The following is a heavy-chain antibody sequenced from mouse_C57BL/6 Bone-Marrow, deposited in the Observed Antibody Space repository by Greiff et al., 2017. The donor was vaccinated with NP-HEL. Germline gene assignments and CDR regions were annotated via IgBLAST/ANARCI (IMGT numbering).Heavy chain of an antibody. J-gene: IGHJ4*01. D-gene: IGHD2-3*01. CDR2: ISDGGSYT. V-gene: IGHV5-4*01. CDR3: ARDRWLLHYYAMDY. Sequence: EVMLVESGGGLVKPGGSLKLSCAASGFTFSSYAMSWVRQTPEKRLEWVATISDGGSYTYYPDNVKGRFTISRDNAKNNLYLQMSHLKSEDTAMYYCARDRWLLHYYAMDYWGQGTSVTVSS. CDR1: GFTFSSYA.